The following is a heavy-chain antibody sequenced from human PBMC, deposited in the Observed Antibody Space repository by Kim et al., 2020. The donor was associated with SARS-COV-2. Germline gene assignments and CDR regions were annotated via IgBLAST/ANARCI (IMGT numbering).Heavy chain of an antibody. J-gene: IGHJ3*01. D-gene: IGHD2-8*01. V-gene: IGHV4-39*01. CDR2: VSYHGTT. CDR1: SGSITDTHY. CDR3: ARRIIVAPAMQYSFDV. Sequence: SETLSLTCTVSSGSITDTHYWGWIRRPPGEGLEWIGTVSYHGTTYYNPSPGTVVTISIDTSKSQFSLKVNSVTAADTALYYFARRIIVAPAMQYSFDVWG.